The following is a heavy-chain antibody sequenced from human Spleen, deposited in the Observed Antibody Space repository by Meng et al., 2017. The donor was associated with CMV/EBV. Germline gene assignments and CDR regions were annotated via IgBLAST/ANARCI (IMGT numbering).Heavy chain of an antibody. J-gene: IGHJ4*02. CDR1: GYTFINYG. CDR2: IRADNGHT. D-gene: IGHD1-7*01. V-gene: IGHV1-18*04. CDR3: ARDWNYEFDY. Sequence: KGSCKASGYTFINYGISWVRQAPGQGLEWMGWIRADNGHTNFAQQFQGRVTLTIDTSTNAAYMELRSLRFDDTAVYYCARDWNYEFDYWGQGTLVTVSS.